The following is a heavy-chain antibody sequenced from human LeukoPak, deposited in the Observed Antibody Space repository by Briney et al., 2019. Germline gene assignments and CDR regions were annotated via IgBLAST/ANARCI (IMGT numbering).Heavy chain of an antibody. J-gene: IGHJ4*02. V-gene: IGHV4-59*08. CDR3: ARVQSRWVFDY. CDR2: IYYSGST. D-gene: IGHD1-1*01. CDR1: GGSISSYY. Sequence: PSETLSLTCTVSGGSISSYYWSWIRQPPGKGLEWIGYIYYSGSTNYNPSLKSRVAISVDTSKNQFSLKLSSVTAADTAVYYCARVQSRWVFDYWGQGTLVTVSS.